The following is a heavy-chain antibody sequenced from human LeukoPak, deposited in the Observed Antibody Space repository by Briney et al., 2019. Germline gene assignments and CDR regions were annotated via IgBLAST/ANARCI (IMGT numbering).Heavy chain of an antibody. J-gene: IGHJ4*02. D-gene: IGHD6-19*01. CDR1: GFTFSNYA. V-gene: IGHV3-23*01. CDR2: ISGSGGST. Sequence: PGGSLRLSCAASGFTFSNYAMSWVRQAPGKGLEWVSAISGSGGSTYYADSVKGRFTISRDNSKNTLYLQMNSLRAEDTAVYYCAKVRPTPSIAVAGMMDYWGQGTLVTVSS. CDR3: AKVRPTPSIAVAGMMDY.